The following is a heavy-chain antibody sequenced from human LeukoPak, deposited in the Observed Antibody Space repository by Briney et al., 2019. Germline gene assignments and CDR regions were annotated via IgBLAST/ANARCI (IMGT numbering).Heavy chain of an antibody. D-gene: IGHD3-10*01. CDR1: GGSFSGYY. Sequence: SETLSLTCAVYGGSFSGYYWSWIRQPPGKGLEWIGEINHSGSTNYNPSLKSRVTISVDTSKNQFSLKLSSVTAADTAVYYCARGRSQFVRGVITYRFDPWGQGTLVTVSS. J-gene: IGHJ5*02. CDR2: INHSGST. CDR3: ARGRSQFVRGVITYRFDP. V-gene: IGHV4-34*01.